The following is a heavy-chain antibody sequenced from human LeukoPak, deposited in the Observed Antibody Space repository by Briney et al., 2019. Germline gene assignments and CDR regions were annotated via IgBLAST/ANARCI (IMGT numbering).Heavy chain of an antibody. CDR1: GFTFSSYS. CDR2: ISSSSSYI. D-gene: IGHD3-22*01. V-gene: IGHV3-21*04. CDR3: AKTGSGYYYFDY. Sequence: GGSLRLSCAASGFTFSSYSMNWVRQAPGKGLEWVSSISSSSSYIYYADSVKGRFTISRDNAKNSLYLQMNSLRAEDTAVYYCAKTGSGYYYFDYWGQGTLVTVSS. J-gene: IGHJ4*02.